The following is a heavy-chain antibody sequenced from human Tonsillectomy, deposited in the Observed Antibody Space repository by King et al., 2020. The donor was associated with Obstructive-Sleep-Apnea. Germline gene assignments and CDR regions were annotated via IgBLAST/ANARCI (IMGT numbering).Heavy chain of an antibody. CDR1: GFSFSSYG. CDR3: AKDVDYGDEKGVYYFDS. J-gene: IGHJ4*02. Sequence: QVQLVESGGGVVQPGRSLRLSCSASGFSFSSYGMHWVRQAPGKGLEWVAVISYDGNNKYYGDSVKGRFTISRDNSKKTLYLQMNSLGPEETAVYYCAKDVDYGDEKGVYYFDSWGQGTLVTVSS. D-gene: IGHD4-17*01. CDR2: ISYDGNNK. V-gene: IGHV3-30*18.